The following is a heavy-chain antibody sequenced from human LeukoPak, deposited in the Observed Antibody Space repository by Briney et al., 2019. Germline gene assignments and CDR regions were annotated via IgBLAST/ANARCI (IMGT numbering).Heavy chain of an antibody. J-gene: IGHJ4*02. CDR3: ALRSGYDYDY. CDR1: GYSFTTYW. Sequence: GESLKISCKASGYSFTTYWIGWVRQMPGKGLEWMGIIYPSDSDTRYSPSFQGQVTISADKSISTTYLQWSSLKASDTAMYYCALRSGYDYDYWGQGTLVTVSS. D-gene: IGHD5-12*01. V-gene: IGHV5-51*01. CDR2: IYPSDSDT.